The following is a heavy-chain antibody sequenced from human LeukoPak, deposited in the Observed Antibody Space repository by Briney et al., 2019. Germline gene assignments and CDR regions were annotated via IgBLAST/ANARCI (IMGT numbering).Heavy chain of an antibody. Sequence: WASVKVSCKASGYTFTSYGISWVRQAPGQGLEWMGWISAYNGNTNYAQKLQGRVTMTTDTSTSTAYMELRSLRSDDTAVYYCARVPLGDYDYVWGSYHIQGYMDVWGKGTTVTISS. CDR1: GYTFTSYG. J-gene: IGHJ6*03. D-gene: IGHD3-16*02. V-gene: IGHV1-18*01. CDR2: ISAYNGNT. CDR3: ARVPLGDYDYVWGSYHIQGYMDV.